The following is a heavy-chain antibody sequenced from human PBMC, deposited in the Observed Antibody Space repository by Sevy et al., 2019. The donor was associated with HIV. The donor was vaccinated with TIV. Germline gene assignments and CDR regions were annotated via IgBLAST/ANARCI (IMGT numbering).Heavy chain of an antibody. D-gene: IGHD1-26*01. CDR3: ARHGPHIVGATRKYYFDY. J-gene: IGHJ4*02. CDR1: GGSISSSSYY. Sequence: SETRSLTCTVSGGSISSSSYYWGWIRQPPGKGLEWIGSIYYSGSTYYNPSLKSRVTISVDTSKNQFSLKLSSVTAADTAVYYCARHGPHIVGATRKYYFDYWGQGTLVTVSS. V-gene: IGHV4-39*01. CDR2: IYYSGST.